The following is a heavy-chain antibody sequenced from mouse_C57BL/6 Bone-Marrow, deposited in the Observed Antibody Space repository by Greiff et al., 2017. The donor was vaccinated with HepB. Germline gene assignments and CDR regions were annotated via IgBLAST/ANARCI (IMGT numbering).Heavy chain of an antibody. CDR1: GYTFTSYW. CDR2: IYPGNSDT. J-gene: IGHJ3*01. V-gene: IGHV1-5*01. Sequence: EVQLQQSGTVLARPGASVKMSCKTSGYTFTSYWMHWVKQRPGQGLEWIGAIYPGNSDTSYNQKFKGQAKLTAVTSASTAYMELSSLTTEDSAVYYCTVPYFAWFAYGDQGTVVTVSA. CDR3: TVPYFAWFAY. D-gene: IGHD2-10*01.